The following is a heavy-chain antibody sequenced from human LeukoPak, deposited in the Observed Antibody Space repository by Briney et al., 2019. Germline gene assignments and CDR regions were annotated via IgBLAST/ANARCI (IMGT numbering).Heavy chain of an antibody. V-gene: IGHV1-2*02. D-gene: IGHD3-3*01. CDR1: GYTFTGYY. J-gene: IGHJ6*03. CDR2: INPNSGGT. Sequence: ASVRVSCKASGYTFTGYYMHWVRQAPGQGLEWMGWINPNSGGTNYAQKFQGRVTMTRDTSISTAYMELSRLRSDDTAVYYCARASTYYDFWSGYYTAENYYYYMDVWGKGTTVTVSS. CDR3: ARASTYYDFWSGYYTAENYYYYMDV.